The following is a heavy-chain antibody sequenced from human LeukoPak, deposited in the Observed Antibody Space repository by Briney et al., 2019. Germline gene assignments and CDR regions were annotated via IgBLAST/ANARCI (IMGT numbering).Heavy chain of an antibody. Sequence: GGSLRLSCAASGFRFSNSWMYWVRQGPGKGPVWVSRMKTDGTRIEYADSVKGRFTISRGNAKNTLFLQMSSLRVEDTAVYYCARGADHGGSYYPDWGQGTRVTVSS. CDR2: MKTDGTRI. CDR1: GFRFSNSW. CDR3: ARGADHGGSYYPD. D-gene: IGHD3-10*01. J-gene: IGHJ4*02. V-gene: IGHV3-74*01.